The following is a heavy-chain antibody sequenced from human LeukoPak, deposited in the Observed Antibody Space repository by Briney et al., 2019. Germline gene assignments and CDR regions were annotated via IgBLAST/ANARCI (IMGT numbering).Heavy chain of an antibody. V-gene: IGHV4-59*08. CDR1: GGSFGGYY. CDR2: SYYTGST. CDR3: ARRIAVAGTWVWFDP. J-gene: IGHJ5*02. Sequence: SETLSLTCTVYGGSFGGYYWSWIRQPPGKGLEWIGYSYYTGSTNYNPSLKSRVTISVDTSKNQFSLKLSSVTAADTAVYYCARRIAVAGTWVWFDPWGQGTLVTVSS. D-gene: IGHD6-19*01.